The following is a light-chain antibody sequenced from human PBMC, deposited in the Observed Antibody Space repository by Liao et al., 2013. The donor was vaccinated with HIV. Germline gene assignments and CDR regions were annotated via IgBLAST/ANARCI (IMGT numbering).Light chain of an antibody. CDR2: YDS. J-gene: IGLJ2*01. CDR3: QVWDNSRDHVI. Sequence: SYELTQSPSVSVAPRTDGQDYLWGKGTLEVSVCTGTSTSQARPLVLVISYDSERPSGIPERFSGSNSGNTASLTISRAEAGDEADYYCQVWDNSRDHVIFGGGTKLTVL. V-gene: IGLV3-21*01. CDR1: TLEVSV.